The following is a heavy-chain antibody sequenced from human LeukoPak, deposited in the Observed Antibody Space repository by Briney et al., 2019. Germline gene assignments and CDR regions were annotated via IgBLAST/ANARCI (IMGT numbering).Heavy chain of an antibody. CDR3: ARFALKTPPTD. CDR1: GFPFDDYG. V-gene: IGHV3-43D*03. Sequence: PGGSLRLSCAASGFPFDDYGMLWVRQGPGKGLEWVSFISWHGETTYYSDSVKGRFTISRDSGTNSLYLQMNSLRAEDTAVYYCARFALKTPPTDWGQGTLVTVSS. CDR2: ISWHGETT. D-gene: IGHD5-24*01. J-gene: IGHJ4*02.